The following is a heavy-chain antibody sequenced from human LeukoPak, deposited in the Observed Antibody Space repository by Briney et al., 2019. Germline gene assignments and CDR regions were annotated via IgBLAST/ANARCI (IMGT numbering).Heavy chain of an antibody. V-gene: IGHV3-30*04. CDR2: ISYDGINK. D-gene: IGHD1-26*01. Sequence: GTSLRLSCAASGFTYSSYAIHWVRQAPGKGLQWVAVISYDGINKYYADSVKGRFTISRDNSKNTLYLQMNSLRTEDTAVYYCARGESDSGTYSPGDFWGQGTLVTVSS. CDR1: GFTYSSYA. CDR3: ARGESDSGTYSPGDF. J-gene: IGHJ4*02.